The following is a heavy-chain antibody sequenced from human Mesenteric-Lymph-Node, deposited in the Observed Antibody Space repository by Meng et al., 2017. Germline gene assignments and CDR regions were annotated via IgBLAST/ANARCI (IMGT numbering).Heavy chain of an antibody. CDR2: VYPGDSDT. Sequence: GESLKISCQASGYSFINYWIGWVRQMPGRGLEWMGNVYPGDSDTRYSPSFQGQVPISADKSITTAYLQWSSLKASDTAMYYCARGNPEGDGWFFSYFDYWGQGTLVTVSS. CDR1: GYSFINYW. V-gene: IGHV5-51*01. J-gene: IGHJ4*02. CDR3: ARGNPEGDGWFFSYFDY. D-gene: IGHD5-24*01.